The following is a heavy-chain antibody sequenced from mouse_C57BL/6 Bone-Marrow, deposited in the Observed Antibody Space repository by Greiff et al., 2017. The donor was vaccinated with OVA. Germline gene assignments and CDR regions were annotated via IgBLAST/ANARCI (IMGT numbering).Heavy chain of an antibody. D-gene: IGHD1-1*01. CDR3: ARDRGVFTTVVATRAY. CDR2: ISYDGSN. V-gene: IGHV3-6*01. Sequence: EVQLQESGPGLVKPSQSLSLTCSVTGYSITSGYYWNWIRQFPGNKLEWMGYISYDGSNNYNPSLKNRISITRDTSKNQFFLKLNSVTTEDTATYYCARDRGVFTTVVATRAYWGQGTLVTVSA. CDR1: GYSITSGYY. J-gene: IGHJ3*01.